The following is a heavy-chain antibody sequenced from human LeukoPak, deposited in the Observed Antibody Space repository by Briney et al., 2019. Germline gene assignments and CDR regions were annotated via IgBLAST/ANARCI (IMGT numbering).Heavy chain of an antibody. CDR3: ARDLYNWNDGRGKNNFDY. V-gene: IGHV1-69*06. J-gene: IGHJ4*02. CDR1: GGTFSSYA. CDR2: IIPIFGTA. D-gene: IGHD1-20*01. Sequence: SVKVSCKASGGTFSSYAISWVRQAPGQGLEWMGGIIPIFGTANYAQKFQGRVTITADKSTSTAYMELSSLRSEDTAVYYCARDLYNWNDGRGKNNFDYWGQGTLVTVSS.